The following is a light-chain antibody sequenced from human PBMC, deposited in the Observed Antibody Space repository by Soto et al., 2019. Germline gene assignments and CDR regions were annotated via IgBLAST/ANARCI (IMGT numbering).Light chain of an antibody. CDR1: QSVLYNSNSKNF. CDR3: QQDYITPQT. V-gene: IGKV4-1*01. CDR2: WAS. Sequence: DIVMTQSPDSLAVSLGERATINCKSSQSVLYNSNSKNFLAWYQQKPGQPPKLLIYWASTRESGVPDRFSVCGSLTDFTLAISSLQAEDVAVYYCQQDYITPQTFGQGTKVEIK. J-gene: IGKJ1*01.